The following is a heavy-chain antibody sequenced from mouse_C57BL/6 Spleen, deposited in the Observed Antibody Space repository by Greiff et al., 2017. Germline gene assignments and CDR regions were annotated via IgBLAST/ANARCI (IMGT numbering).Heavy chain of an antibody. J-gene: IGHJ2*01. CDR1: GFTFSDAW. CDR2: IRNKANNNAT. D-gene: IGHD1-1*01. CDR3: TGRIKGY. Sequence: EVQVVESGGGLVQPGGSMKLSCAASGFTFSDAWMDWVRQSPEKGLEWVAEIRNKANNNATYYAESVKGRFTISRVYSKSSVYLQMNSLRAEDTGIYYCTGRIKGYWGQGTTLTVSS. V-gene: IGHV6-6*01.